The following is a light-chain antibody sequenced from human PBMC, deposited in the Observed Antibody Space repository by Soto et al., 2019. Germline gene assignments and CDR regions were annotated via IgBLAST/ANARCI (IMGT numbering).Light chain of an antibody. Sequence: DIQMTQSPSSLSASVGDSVTITCRTSQHVDRYLSWYQQIPGRAPKLLIYSASSLVSGVPPRFRGSASGTEFTLSISSLQREDFATNFCQQSSNIPWTFGQGTKVEMK. J-gene: IGKJ1*01. CDR2: SAS. CDR3: QQSSNIPWT. CDR1: QHVDRY. V-gene: IGKV1-39*01.